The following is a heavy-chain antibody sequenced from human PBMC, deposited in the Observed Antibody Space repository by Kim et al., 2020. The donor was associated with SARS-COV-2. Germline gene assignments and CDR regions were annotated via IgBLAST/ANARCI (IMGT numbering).Heavy chain of an antibody. CDR3: ARARRGIVVDAFDI. Sequence: SETLSLTCTVSGGSISSGGYYWSWIRQHPGKGLEWIGYIYYSGSTYYNPSLKSRVTISVDTSKNQFSLKLSSVTAADTPMYYCARARRGIVVDAFDIWGQGTMVTVSS. D-gene: IGHD6-19*01. V-gene: IGHV4-31*03. CDR2: IYYSGST. CDR1: GGSISSGGYY. J-gene: IGHJ3*02.